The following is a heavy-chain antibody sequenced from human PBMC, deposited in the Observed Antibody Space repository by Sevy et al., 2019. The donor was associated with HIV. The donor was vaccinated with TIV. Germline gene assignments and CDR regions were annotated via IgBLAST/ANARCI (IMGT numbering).Heavy chain of an antibody. CDR1: GYSFSGYN. D-gene: IGHD6-13*01. J-gene: IGHJ4*02. V-gene: IGHV1-2*06. Sequence: ASVKVSCKTSGYSFSGYNMRWVRQAPGQGLEWMGRINPTSGGTKFAEMFQGRVTMTRDMSISTAYMELSSLRSDDTAVYYCVRVPAAAGTRGYFDYWGQGTLVTVSS. CDR2: INPTSGGT. CDR3: VRVPAAAGTRGYFDY.